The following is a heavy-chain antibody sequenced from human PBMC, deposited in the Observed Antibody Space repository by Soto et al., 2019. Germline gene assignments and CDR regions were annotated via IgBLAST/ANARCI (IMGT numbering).Heavy chain of an antibody. J-gene: IGHJ4*02. V-gene: IGHV3-30*18. CDR3: ANCVDTAMGYYFDY. CDR2: VSYDGSSK. D-gene: IGHD5-18*01. Sequence: GGSLRLSCAASGFTFSSYGMHWVRQAPGKGLEWVAVVSYDGSSKYYADSVKGRFTISRDNSKNTLYLQMNSLRAEDTAVYYCANCVDTAMGYYFDYWGQGTLVTVSS. CDR1: GFTFSSYG.